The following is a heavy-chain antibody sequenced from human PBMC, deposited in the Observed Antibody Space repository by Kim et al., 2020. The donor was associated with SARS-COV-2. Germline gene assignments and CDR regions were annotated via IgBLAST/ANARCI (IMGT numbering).Heavy chain of an antibody. V-gene: IGHV3-73*01. CDR1: GFTFSGSA. J-gene: IGHJ5*02. Sequence: GGSLRLSCAASGFTFSGSAMHWVRQASGKGLEWVGRIRSKANSYATAYAASVKGRFTISRDDSKNTAYLQMNSLKTEDTAVYYCTRQVRGDIVVVPAHDWFDPWGQGTLVTVSS. D-gene: IGHD2-2*01. CDR3: TRQVRGDIVVVPAHDWFDP. CDR2: IRSKANSYAT.